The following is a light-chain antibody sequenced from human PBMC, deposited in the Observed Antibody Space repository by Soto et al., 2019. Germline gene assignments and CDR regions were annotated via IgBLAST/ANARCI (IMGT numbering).Light chain of an antibody. V-gene: IGKV3-20*01. CDR1: QSLRATY. CDR2: GAS. Sequence: EVVLTQSPDTLSLSPGETATLSCRASQSLRATYVAWYQQRPGQAPRLLIYGASFRATGIPARFSGRGSGTDFPLSISRLEPEDCAVYYCQQYVTSPRTFGQGTRVDIK. J-gene: IGKJ1*01. CDR3: QQYVTSPRT.